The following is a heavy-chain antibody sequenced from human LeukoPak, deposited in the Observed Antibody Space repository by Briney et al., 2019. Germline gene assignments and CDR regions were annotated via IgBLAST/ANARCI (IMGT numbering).Heavy chain of an antibody. CDR1: GFTFSSYA. V-gene: IGHV3-23*01. D-gene: IGHD3-22*01. Sequence: GGSLRLSCAASGFTFSSYAMSWVRQAPGKGLEWVSAISGSGGSTYYADSVKGRFTISRDNAKNSLYLQMNSLKTEDTAVYYCTTEGDNSGYLGHLFDYWGQGTLVTVSS. CDR2: ISGSGGST. CDR3: TTEGDNSGYLGHLFDY. J-gene: IGHJ4*02.